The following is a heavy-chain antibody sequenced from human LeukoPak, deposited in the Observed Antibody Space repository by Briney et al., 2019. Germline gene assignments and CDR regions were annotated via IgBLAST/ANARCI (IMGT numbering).Heavy chain of an antibody. V-gene: IGHV4-39*07. D-gene: IGHD4-17*01. J-gene: IGHJ5*02. CDR2: IYYSGST. CDR3: ARTIDYGDYVWFDP. CDR1: GGSISSGSYY. Sequence: PSETLSLTCTVSGGSISSGSYYWSWIRQPPGKGLEWIGSIYYSGSTYYNPSLKSRVTISVDTSKNQFSLKLSSVTAADTAVYYCARTIDYGDYVWFDPWGQGTLVTVSS.